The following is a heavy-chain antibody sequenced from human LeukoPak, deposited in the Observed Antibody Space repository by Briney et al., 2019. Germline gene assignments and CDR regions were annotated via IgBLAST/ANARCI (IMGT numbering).Heavy chain of an antibody. V-gene: IGHV1-69*05. D-gene: IGHD3-22*01. CDR1: GGTFSSYA. Sequence: SVKLSCKASGGTFSSYAISWVRQAPGQGLEWMGRIIPIFGTANYAQKFQGRVTITTDESTSTAYMELSSLRSEDTAVYYCARTAETIYYYDSSGYEPTFDYWGQGTLVTVSS. CDR2: IIPIFGTA. CDR3: ARTAETIYYYDSSGYEPTFDY. J-gene: IGHJ4*02.